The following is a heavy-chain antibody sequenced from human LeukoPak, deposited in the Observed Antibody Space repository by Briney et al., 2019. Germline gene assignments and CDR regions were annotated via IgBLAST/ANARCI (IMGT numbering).Heavy chain of an antibody. V-gene: IGHV4-31*01. CDR2: IYYSGST. D-gene: IGHD1-14*01. Sequence: SETLSLTCTVPGGSISSGGYYWSWIRQHPGKGLEWIGYIYYSGSTYYNPSLKSPVTISIDTSKNQFSLKLSSVTAADTAVYYWARDTLPDRATDYLGQGTLVTVSS. CDR3: ARDTLPDRATDY. CDR1: GGSISSGGYY. J-gene: IGHJ4*02.